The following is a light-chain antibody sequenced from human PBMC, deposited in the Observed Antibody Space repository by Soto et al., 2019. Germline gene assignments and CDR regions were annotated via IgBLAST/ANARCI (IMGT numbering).Light chain of an antibody. CDR2: EVS. CDR3: SSYTSRSFWL. CDR1: SGDVGGYNY. J-gene: IGLJ3*02. V-gene: IGLV2-14*01. Sequence: QSVLTQPASVSGSPGQSITISCTGTSGDVGGYNYVSWYQQHPGKAPKLMIYEVSDRPSGVSNRFSGSKSGNTASLTISGLQADDEADYYCSSYTSRSFWLFGGGTKLTAL.